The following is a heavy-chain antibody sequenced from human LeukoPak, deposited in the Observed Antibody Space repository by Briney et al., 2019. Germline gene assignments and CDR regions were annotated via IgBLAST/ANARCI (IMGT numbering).Heavy chain of an antibody. Sequence: GESLKISCKGSGYSFTSYWIGWVRQTPGKGLEWMGIIYPGDSDTRYSPSFQGQVTISADKSISTAYLQWSSLKASDTAMYYCARHPDSSGYMYYFDYWGQGTLVTVSS. CDR2: IYPGDSDT. D-gene: IGHD3-22*01. V-gene: IGHV5-51*01. CDR3: ARHPDSSGYMYYFDY. CDR1: GYSFTSYW. J-gene: IGHJ4*02.